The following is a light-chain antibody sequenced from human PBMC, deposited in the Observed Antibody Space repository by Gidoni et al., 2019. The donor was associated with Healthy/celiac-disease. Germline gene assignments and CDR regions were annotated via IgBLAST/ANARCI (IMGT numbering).Light chain of an antibody. CDR1: QSVSSD. V-gene: IGKV3-11*01. Sequence: ETVLTQSPATLSLSPGARATLSCRGSQSVSSDLSWYQQKPGQAPRLLIYDASTSATGVPARFSGSGSGTDFTLTISSLEPEDFSVYYCQQRSNWPPITFGQGTRLEIK. J-gene: IGKJ5*01. CDR2: DAS. CDR3: QQRSNWPPIT.